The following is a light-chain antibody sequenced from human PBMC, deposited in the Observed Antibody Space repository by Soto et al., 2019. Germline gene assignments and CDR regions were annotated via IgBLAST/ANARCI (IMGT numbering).Light chain of an antibody. CDR3: QQSGNWPPIT. CDR1: QSVTKY. Sequence: EIVLTQSPVTLSLSPGERATLSCRASQSVTKYLAWYQQKPGQAPRLLIYDASNRATGIPDRFSGSGSGTDFTLTIRSLEPEDLAVYYCQQSGNWPPITVGQGKRLEIK. J-gene: IGKJ5*01. CDR2: DAS. V-gene: IGKV3-11*01.